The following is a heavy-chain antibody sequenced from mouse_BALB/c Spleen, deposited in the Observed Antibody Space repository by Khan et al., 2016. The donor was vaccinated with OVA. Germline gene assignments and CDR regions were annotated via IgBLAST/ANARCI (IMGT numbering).Heavy chain of an antibody. D-gene: IGHD2-1*01. CDR3: ARNGFGNYEIWDY. CDR1: GYTFTNYW. Sequence: VQLQQSGTVLARPGASVKMSCKASGYTFTNYWMHWVKQRPGQGLEWIGTIYPGHSDTNYNQTFTGKVKLPAVTPTTIAIFGPSSLTNENSAVYYCARNGFGNYEIWDYWGQGTTLTVSS. CDR2: IYPGHSDT. J-gene: IGHJ2*01. V-gene: IGHV1-5*01.